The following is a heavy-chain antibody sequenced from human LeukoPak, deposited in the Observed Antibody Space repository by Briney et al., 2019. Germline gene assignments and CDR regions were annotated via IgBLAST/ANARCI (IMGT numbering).Heavy chain of an antibody. Sequence: GGSLRLSCAASGFTFSSYSMNWVRQAPGKGLEWVSSISSSSSYIYYADSVKGRFTISRDNAKNSLHLQMNSLRAEDTAVYYCARAGGSGWYNLIYFDYWGQGTLVTVSS. J-gene: IGHJ4*02. D-gene: IGHD6-19*01. CDR3: ARAGGSGWYNLIYFDY. CDR2: ISSSSSYI. V-gene: IGHV3-21*01. CDR1: GFTFSSYS.